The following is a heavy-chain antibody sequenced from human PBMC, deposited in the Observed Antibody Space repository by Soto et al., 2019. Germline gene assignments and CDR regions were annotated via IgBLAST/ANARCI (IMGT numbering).Heavy chain of an antibody. J-gene: IGHJ6*02. V-gene: IGHV3-64*01. CDR2: ISKDGIHT. CDR1: GFTFNTYT. CDR3: ARGHLPWDYRPYGMDV. D-gene: IGHD1-26*01. Sequence: EVQLVESGGGLVQPGGSLRLSCVASGFTFNTYTLHWVRQAPGKGLEYLSAISKDGIHTYYANSVKGRFTISRDNSKDTVYLHMGSLRPEDMAVYYCARGHLPWDYRPYGMDVWGHGTTVTVSS.